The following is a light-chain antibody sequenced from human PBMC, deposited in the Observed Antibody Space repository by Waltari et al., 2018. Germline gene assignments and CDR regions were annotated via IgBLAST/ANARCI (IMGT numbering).Light chain of an antibody. V-gene: IGLV2-14*03. J-gene: IGLJ3*02. CDR1: SRYLGGYDY. CDR3: ASYVVGGARV. Sequence: QSVLSQPASLSGSPGQSITLSCRGTSRYLGGYDYVSWYLQHPGQVPRLILYDVNNRPSGISSRFSGSKFGNLASLTISDLQPDDEADYYCASYVVGGARVFGGGTKLTVL. CDR2: DVN.